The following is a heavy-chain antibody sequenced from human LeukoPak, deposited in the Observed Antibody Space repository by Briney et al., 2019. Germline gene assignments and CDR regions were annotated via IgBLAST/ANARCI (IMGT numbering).Heavy chain of an antibody. V-gene: IGHV3-53*01. CDR1: GFTVSNTY. Sequence: GGSLRLSCAASGFTVSNTYLSWVRQAPGKGLEWVSVIYSDGRTYYADSVRGRFTISRDNSKNTLYLQMNSLRAEDTAVYYCAKEGFDSWDQGTLVTVSS. CDR3: AKEGFDS. J-gene: IGHJ4*02. CDR2: IYSDGRT.